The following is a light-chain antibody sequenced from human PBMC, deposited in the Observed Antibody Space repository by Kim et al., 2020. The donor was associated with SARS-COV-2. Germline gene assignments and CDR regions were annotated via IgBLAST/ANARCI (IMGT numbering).Light chain of an antibody. Sequence: SPGERVTLSCGASESVSSNLAWYQQIPGQPPRLLIYGASTRATGVAARFGGSGSGTEFTLTISSLLSEDFAVYYCQQYYHWPPYTFGQGTKLEI. J-gene: IGKJ2*01. CDR1: ESVSSN. CDR3: QQYYHWPPYT. V-gene: IGKV3-15*01. CDR2: GAS.